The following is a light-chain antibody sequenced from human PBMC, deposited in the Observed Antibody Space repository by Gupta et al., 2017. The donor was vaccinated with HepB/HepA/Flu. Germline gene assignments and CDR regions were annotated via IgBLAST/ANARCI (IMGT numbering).Light chain of an antibody. CDR3: QQSNGIPFT. CDR2: AAS. CDR1: QYIRNF. Sequence: DIQMTQSPSSLAASVGDRVTITCRTSQYIRNFLNWYQQKPGKAPKLLISAASRLQSGVPSRFSGHGSGTDFTLTINSLQAEDFALYYCQQSNGIPFTFGPGTKVEIK. J-gene: IGKJ3*01. V-gene: IGKV1-39*01.